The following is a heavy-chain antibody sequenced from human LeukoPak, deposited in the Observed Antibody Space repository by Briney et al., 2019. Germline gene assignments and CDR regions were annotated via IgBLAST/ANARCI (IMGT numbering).Heavy chain of an antibody. CDR1: GFTFSTYS. CDR2: IKKDGSER. Sequence: GGSLRLSCAASGFTFSTYSMNWVRQAPGKGLEWVANIKKDGSERYYLDSVKGRFTISRDDAKNSLYLQMDSLRGEDTAVYYCARQYCSGITCYPNWFDPWGQGTLVTVSS. D-gene: IGHD2-2*01. J-gene: IGHJ5*02. CDR3: ARQYCSGITCYPNWFDP. V-gene: IGHV3-7*02.